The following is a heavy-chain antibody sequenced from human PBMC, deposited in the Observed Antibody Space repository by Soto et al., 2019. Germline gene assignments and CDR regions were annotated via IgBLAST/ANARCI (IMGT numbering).Heavy chain of an antibody. CDR3: ARVEVVVVPAAMPVPNYYYYYMDV. J-gene: IGHJ6*03. CDR1: GYTFTSYG. D-gene: IGHD2-2*01. V-gene: IGHV1-18*01. Sequence: QVQLVQSGAEVKKPGASVKVSCKASGYTFTSYGISWVRQAPGQGLEWMGWISAYNGNTNYAQKLQGRVTMTTDTSTSTAYMELRSLRSDDTAVYYYARVEVVVVPAAMPVPNYYYYYMDVWGKGTTVTVSS. CDR2: ISAYNGNT.